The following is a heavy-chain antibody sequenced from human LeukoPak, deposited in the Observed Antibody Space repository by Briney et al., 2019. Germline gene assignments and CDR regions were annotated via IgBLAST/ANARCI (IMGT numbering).Heavy chain of an antibody. CDR2: IYPGDSDT. CDR3: ATAAGGGIAAAAPSADY. Sequence: PGESLKISCKGSGYSFTSYWIGWVRQMPGKGLEWMGIIYPGDSDTRYSTSFQGQVTISGDKSISTAYLQWSSLKASDTAMYYCATAAGGGIAAAAPSADYWGQGTLVTVSS. V-gene: IGHV5-51*01. D-gene: IGHD6-13*01. CDR1: GYSFTSYW. J-gene: IGHJ4*02.